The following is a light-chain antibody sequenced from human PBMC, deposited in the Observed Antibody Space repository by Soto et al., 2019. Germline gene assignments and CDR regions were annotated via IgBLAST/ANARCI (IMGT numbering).Light chain of an antibody. CDR2: DTS. J-gene: IGKJ1*01. Sequence: EVVLTQSPGTLSLSPGERATLSCRASQSVGNTYLAWYQQKPGQAPRLLIYDTSSRAAGIPARFTGSGSGTDFTLSISRLEPEDFAVYFCQQYGESPWTFGQGATVEIK. CDR1: QSVGNTY. CDR3: QQYGESPWT. V-gene: IGKV3-20*01.